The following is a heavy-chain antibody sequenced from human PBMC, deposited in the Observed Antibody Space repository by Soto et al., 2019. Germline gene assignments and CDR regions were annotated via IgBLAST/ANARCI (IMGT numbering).Heavy chain of an antibody. D-gene: IGHD6-19*01. V-gene: IGHV4-59*01. CDR2: IYYSGST. J-gene: IGHJ4*02. CDR1: GGSISSYY. Sequence: PSETLSLTCTVSGGSISSYYWSWIRQPPGKGLEWIGYIYYSGSTNYNPSLKSRVTISVDTSKNQFSLKLSSETAADTAVYYCARAGYSSGWATDYWGQGTLVTVSS. CDR3: ARAGYSSGWATDY.